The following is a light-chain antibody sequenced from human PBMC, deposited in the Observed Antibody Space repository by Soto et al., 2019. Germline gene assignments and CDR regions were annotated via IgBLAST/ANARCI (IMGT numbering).Light chain of an antibody. CDR2: DAS. CDR1: QSLSSSQ. J-gene: IGKJ1*01. CDR3: QSYGSSRT. V-gene: IGKV3-20*01. Sequence: EIVLTQSPGTLSLSPGERATLSCRASQSLSSSQLAWYQQKPGQAPRLLIHDASSRATGISDRFSGSGSGTDFTLSISRLEPEDFAVYYCQSYGSSRTFGHGTKVDIK.